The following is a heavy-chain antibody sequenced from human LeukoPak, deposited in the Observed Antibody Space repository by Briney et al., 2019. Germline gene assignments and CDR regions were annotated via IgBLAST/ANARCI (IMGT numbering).Heavy chain of an antibody. D-gene: IGHD3-16*02. V-gene: IGHV3-21*01. CDR1: GYTFSDYS. J-gene: IGHJ3*02. CDR2: ISSSGTYI. CDR3: VSGNDPDYVWGTYRLDAFDI. Sequence: KPGGPLRVSCAASGYTFSDYSVNWVRQLPGKGLEWVSSISSSGTYIYYADSVKGRFTISRGNAKNSLFLQMNSLRAEDTAVYYCVSGNDPDYVWGTYRLDAFDIWGEGTMVIVSS.